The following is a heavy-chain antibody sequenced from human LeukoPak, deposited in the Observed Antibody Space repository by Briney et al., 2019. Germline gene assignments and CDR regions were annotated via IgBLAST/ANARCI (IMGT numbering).Heavy chain of an antibody. CDR2: ISAYNGNT. J-gene: IGHJ4*02. V-gene: IGHV1-18*01. D-gene: IGHD6-19*01. CDR3: ARDYSRGDPDY. CDR1: GYTFTSYG. Sequence: GASVRVSCKASGYTFTSYGISWVRQAPGQGLEWMGWISAYNGNTNYAQKLQGRVTMTTETSTSTAYMELRSLRSDDTAVYYCARDYSRGDPDYWGQGTLVTVSS.